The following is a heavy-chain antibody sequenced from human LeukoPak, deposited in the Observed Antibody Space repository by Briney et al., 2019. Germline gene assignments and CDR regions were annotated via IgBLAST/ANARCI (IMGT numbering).Heavy chain of an antibody. D-gene: IGHD4-17*01. CDR2: IKQDGSEK. Sequence: GGSLRLSCAASGFIFSDYYMSWIRQAPGKGLEWVANIKQDGSEKYYVDSVKGRFTISRDNAKNSLSLQMNSLRAEDTAVYYCARRDHGDYGEEYWGQGTLVTVSS. J-gene: IGHJ4*02. V-gene: IGHV3-7*01. CDR1: GFIFSDYY. CDR3: ARRDHGDYGEEY.